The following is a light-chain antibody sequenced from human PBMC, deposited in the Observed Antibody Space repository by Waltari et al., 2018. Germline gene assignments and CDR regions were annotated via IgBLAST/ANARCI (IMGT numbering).Light chain of an antibody. CDR3: QAWDSSTAV. CDR2: QDN. V-gene: IGLV3-1*01. Sequence: SYELTQPPSGSVSPGQTASITCSGAKLGEKYACWYQQKPGQSPVLFISQDNKRPSGISERFSGSNSGNTATLTISGTQAMDEADYCCQAWDSSTAVFGGGTRLTVL. J-gene: IGLJ3*02. CDR1: KLGEKY.